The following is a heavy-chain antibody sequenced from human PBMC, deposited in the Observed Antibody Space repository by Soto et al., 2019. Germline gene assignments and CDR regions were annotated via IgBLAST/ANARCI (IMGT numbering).Heavy chain of an antibody. Sequence: GAGPTLVNPPQTLTLTCTFSGVSLSTSGGGVGWIRQPPGKGLGGLALIYWNDDKRYSPSLKSRLTITKDTSKNQVVLTMTNMDPVDTATYYCAQMKYPYYYYGMDVWGQGTTVTVSS. J-gene: IGHJ6*02. D-gene: IGHD2-2*01. CDR1: GVSLSTSGGG. CDR3: AQMKYPYYYYGMDV. V-gene: IGHV2-5*01. CDR2: IYWNDDK.